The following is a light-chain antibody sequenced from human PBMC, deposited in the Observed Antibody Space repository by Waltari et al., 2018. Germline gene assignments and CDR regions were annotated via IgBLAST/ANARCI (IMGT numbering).Light chain of an antibody. CDR2: RNN. Sequence: QSVLTHPPSASATPGQRVTISCSGSISNPGSNNLSCYQQVPGAAPRLLIYRNNQRPSGVPDRFSGSKFGTSASLAIDGLRSEDEAVYYCASWDDSHYVFGPGTKVTVL. CDR3: ASWDDSHYV. CDR1: ISNPGSNN. J-gene: IGLJ1*01. V-gene: IGLV1-47*01.